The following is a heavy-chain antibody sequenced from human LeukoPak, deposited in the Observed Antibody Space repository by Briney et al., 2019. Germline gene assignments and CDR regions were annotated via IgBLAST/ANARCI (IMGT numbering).Heavy chain of an antibody. J-gene: IGHJ4*02. CDR3: ARDKVFDY. Sequence: ASVKVSCKASGYTFTRYYMHWVRQAPGQGPEWMGIINPSGGSTSYAQRFQGTVTMTRDTSTSTAYMELRSLRSDDTAVYYCARDKVFDYWGQGTLVTVSS. CDR2: INPSGGST. CDR1: GYTFTRYY. V-gene: IGHV1-46*01.